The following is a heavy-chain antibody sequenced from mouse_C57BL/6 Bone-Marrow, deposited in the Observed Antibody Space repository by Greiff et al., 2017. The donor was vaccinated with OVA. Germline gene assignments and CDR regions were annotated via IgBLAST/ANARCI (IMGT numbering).Heavy chain of an antibody. CDR3: ARHEGLLYHLYAMDY. D-gene: IGHD2-12*01. Sequence: EVQLVESGGGLVQPGGSLKLSCAASGFTFSDYYMYWVRQTPEKRLEWVAYISNGGGSTYYPDTVKGRFTISRDNAKNTLYLQMSRLKSEDTAMYDCARHEGLLYHLYAMDYWGQGTSVTVSS. CDR1: GFTFSDYY. CDR2: ISNGGGST. J-gene: IGHJ4*01. V-gene: IGHV5-12*01.